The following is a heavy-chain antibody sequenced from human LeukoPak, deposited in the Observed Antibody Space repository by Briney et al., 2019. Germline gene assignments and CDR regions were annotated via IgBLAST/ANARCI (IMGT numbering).Heavy chain of an antibody. CDR1: GGSISSSSYY. Sequence: SETLSLTCTVSGGSISSSSYYWGWIRQPPGKGLEWIGSIYHSGSTYYNPSLKSRVTISVDTSKNQFSLKLSSVTAADTAVYYCARDSSGFDYWGQGTLVTVSS. D-gene: IGHD3-22*01. CDR3: ARDSSGFDY. CDR2: IYHSGST. V-gene: IGHV4-39*07. J-gene: IGHJ4*02.